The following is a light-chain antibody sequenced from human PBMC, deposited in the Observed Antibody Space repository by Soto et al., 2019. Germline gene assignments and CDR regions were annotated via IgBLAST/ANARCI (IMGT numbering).Light chain of an antibody. J-gene: IGLJ3*02. CDR2: DVS. CDR1: SSDVGGYYY. V-gene: IGLV2-14*01. CDR3: SSYTSSNTLV. Sequence: QSVLTQPASVSGSPGQSITISCTRTSSDVGGYYYVSWYQQQPGKAPKVLIYDVSDRPSGVSDRFSGSKSGITASLTISGLQAEDEADYYCSSYTSSNTLVFGGGTKVTVL.